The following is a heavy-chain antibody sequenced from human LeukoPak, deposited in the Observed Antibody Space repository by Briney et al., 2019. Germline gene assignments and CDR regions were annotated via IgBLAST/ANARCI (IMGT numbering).Heavy chain of an antibody. CDR3: ARETYSSGGLTFDY. CDR1: GGSISSSSYY. D-gene: IGHD6-19*01. V-gene: IGHV4-39*07. Sequence: SETLSLTCTVSGGSISSSSYYWGWIRQPPGKGLEWIGSIYYSGSTYYNSSLKSRVTISVDTSKNQFSLKLSSVTAADTAVYYCARETYSSGGLTFDYWGQGTLVTVSS. J-gene: IGHJ4*02. CDR2: IYYSGST.